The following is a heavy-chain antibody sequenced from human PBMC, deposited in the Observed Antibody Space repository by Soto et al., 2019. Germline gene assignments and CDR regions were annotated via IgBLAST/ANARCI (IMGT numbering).Heavy chain of an antibody. J-gene: IGHJ3*02. V-gene: IGHV3-20*04. D-gene: IGHD3-22*01. Sequence: EVQLVESGGGVVRPGGSLRLSCAASGFTFDDYGMSWVRQAPGKGLEWVSGINWNGGSTGYADSVKGRFTISRDNAKNSLYMQMNSQRAEDTVLYYCARGHGTLYYDSSGYRDAFDIWGQGTMVTVSS. CDR2: INWNGGST. CDR3: ARGHGTLYYDSSGYRDAFDI. CDR1: GFTFDDYG.